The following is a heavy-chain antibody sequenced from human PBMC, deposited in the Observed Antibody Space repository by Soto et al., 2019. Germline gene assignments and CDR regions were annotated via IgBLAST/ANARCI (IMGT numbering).Heavy chain of an antibody. V-gene: IGHV3-73*02. J-gene: IGHJ4*02. D-gene: IGHD3-22*01. CDR3: ARHTDYYDSSGYWG. CDR1: GFIFSDSV. CDR2: IRIKSNNYGT. Sequence: EVQLVESGGGLVQPGGSLKLSCAASGFIFSDSVIHWVRQASGKGLEWIGRIRIKSNNYGTAYAASVKGRFTISRDDSKNTESLQMNSLKMEDTAVYYCARHTDYYDSSGYWGWGQGTLVTVSS.